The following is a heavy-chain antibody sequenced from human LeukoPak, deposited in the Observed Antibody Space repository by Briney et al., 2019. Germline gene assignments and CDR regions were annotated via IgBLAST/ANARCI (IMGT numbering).Heavy chain of an antibody. CDR3: ARGRSALNYYYYGMGV. Sequence: SETLSLTCTVSGGSISSYYWSWIRQPPGKGLEWIGYIYYSGSTNYNPSLKSRVTISVDTSKNQFSLKLSSVTAADTAVYYCARGRSALNYYYYGMGVWGQGTTVTVSS. D-gene: IGHD3-16*02. CDR2: IYYSGST. J-gene: IGHJ6*02. CDR1: GGSISSYY. V-gene: IGHV4-59*01.